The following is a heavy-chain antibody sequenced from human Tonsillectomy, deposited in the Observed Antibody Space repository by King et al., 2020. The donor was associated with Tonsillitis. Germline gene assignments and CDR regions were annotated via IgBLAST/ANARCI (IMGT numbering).Heavy chain of an antibody. CDR1: DGSFSAYY. CDR3: ARRKPRYCSSTSCLYYGMDV. J-gene: IGHJ6*02. V-gene: IGHV4-34*01. D-gene: IGHD2-2*01. Sequence: VQLQQWGAGLLKPSETLSLTCAVYDGSFSAYYWSWIRQPPGKGLEWIGEINHSGSTNYNPSLKSRDTISVDTSKNQFSLKLSSVTAADTAVYYCARRKPRYCSSTSCLYYGMDVWGRGTTVTVSS. CDR2: INHSGST.